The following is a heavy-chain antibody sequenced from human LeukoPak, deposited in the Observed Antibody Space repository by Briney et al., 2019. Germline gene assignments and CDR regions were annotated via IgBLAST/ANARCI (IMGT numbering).Heavy chain of an antibody. CDR2: ISSSGSTI. J-gene: IGHJ4*02. V-gene: IGHV3-48*04. D-gene: IGHD2-15*01. CDR3: ARAPRYCSGGSCYDY. Sequence: GGSLRLSCAASGFTFSSYAMSWVRQAPGKGLEWVSYISSSGSTIYYADSVKGRFTISRDNAKNSLYLQMNSLRAEDTAVYYCARAPRYCSGGSCYDYWGQGTLVTVSS. CDR1: GFTFSSYA.